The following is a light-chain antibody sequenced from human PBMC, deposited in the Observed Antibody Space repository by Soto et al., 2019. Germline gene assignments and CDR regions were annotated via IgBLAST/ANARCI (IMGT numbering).Light chain of an antibody. CDR1: QAITNN. CDR3: QQVKSYPRT. V-gene: IGKV1-9*01. Sequence: DIHLTQSPSSLSASVGDRVTITCRASQAITNNLAWYQQKPGNPPKLLIYEESTLHSGVPSRFSGRIVGTQFILTIDSLQPEDFATYYCQQVKSYPRTFGGGTKVEIK. J-gene: IGKJ4*01. CDR2: EES.